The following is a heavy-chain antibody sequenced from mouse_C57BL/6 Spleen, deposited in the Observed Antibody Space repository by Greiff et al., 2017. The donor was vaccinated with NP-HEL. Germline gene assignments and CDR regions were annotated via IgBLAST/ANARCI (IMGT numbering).Heavy chain of an antibody. Sequence: QVQLQQPGAELVRPGTSVKLSCKASGYTFTSYWMHWVKQRPGQGLEWIGVIDPSDSYTNYNQKFKGKATLTVDTSSSTAYMQLSSLTSEDSAVYYCARLCGSSEDYWGQGTTLTVSS. CDR2: IDPSDSYT. CDR3: ARLCGSSEDY. V-gene: IGHV1-59*01. CDR1: GYTFTSYW. D-gene: IGHD1-1*01. J-gene: IGHJ2*01.